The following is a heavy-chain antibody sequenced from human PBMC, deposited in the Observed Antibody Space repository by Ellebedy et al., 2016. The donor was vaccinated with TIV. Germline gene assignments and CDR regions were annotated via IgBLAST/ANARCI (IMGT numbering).Heavy chain of an antibody. V-gene: IGHV1-18*01. CDR2: ISGLNGKT. J-gene: IGHJ5*02. CDR1: GYTLTELS. D-gene: IGHD6-19*01. Sequence: AASVKVSCKVSGYTLTELSMHWVRQAPGKGLEWMGWISGLNGKTKYARTVQGRVTLTTDTAARTVYMELTSLRSDDTAVYYCARDNTVGGTNWFDPWGQGTLVIVSS. CDR3: ARDNTVGGTNWFDP.